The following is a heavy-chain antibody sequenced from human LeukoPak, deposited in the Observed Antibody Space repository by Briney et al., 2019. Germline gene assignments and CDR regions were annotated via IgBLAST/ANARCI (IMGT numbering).Heavy chain of an antibody. V-gene: IGHV3-53*01. Sequence: GGSLRLSCAASGFTVMSNYMTWVRQAPGRGLEWVSVIYSSGSTYYADSVKGRFTISRDNSKNTVYLQMNSLRAEDTAVYYCARDSSGASWSYWYFDLWGRGTLVTVSS. CDR2: IYSSGST. D-gene: IGHD3-22*01. J-gene: IGHJ2*01. CDR1: GFTVMSNY. CDR3: ARDSSGASWSYWYFDL.